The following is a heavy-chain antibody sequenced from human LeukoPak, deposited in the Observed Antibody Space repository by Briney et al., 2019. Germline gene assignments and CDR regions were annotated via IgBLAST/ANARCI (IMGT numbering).Heavy chain of an antibody. Sequence: GGSLRLSCAASRFTFSSYVMSWVRQAPGKGLEYVSSITEGGGNIYYADSVKGRFTISRDDSKNTLYLQMNSLRAEDTAVYYCARKGIDGSGYDLDYWGQGTLVTVSS. D-gene: IGHD5-12*01. V-gene: IGHV3-23*01. J-gene: IGHJ4*02. CDR1: RFTFSSYV. CDR2: ITEGGGNI. CDR3: ARKGIDGSGYDLDY.